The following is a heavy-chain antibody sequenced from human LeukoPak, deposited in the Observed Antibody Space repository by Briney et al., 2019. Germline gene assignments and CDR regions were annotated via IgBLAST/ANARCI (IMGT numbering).Heavy chain of an antibody. CDR1: GFTFSSYA. CDR3: ARRYDGFDY. J-gene: IGHJ4*02. D-gene: IGHD3-3*01. CDR2: ISYDGSNK. Sequence: PGGSLRLSCAASGFTFSSYAVHWVRQAPGRGLEWVAVISYDGSNKYYADSVKGRFSISRDNSKNTLYLQMNSLRAEDTAVYYWARRYDGFDYWGQGTLVTVSS. V-gene: IGHV3-30-3*01.